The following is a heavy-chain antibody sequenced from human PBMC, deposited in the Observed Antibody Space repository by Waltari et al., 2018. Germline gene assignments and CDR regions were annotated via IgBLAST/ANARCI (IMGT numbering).Heavy chain of an antibody. CDR3: AKEVYYGLDV. CDR2: ISYDGSNK. J-gene: IGHJ6*02. Sequence: QAQLVESGGGVVQPGRSLRLSCAASGFPLSSTGLEWVRQAPGKGLEGVAIISYDGSNKYYADSVKGRFTISRDNSKNTLYLEMNSLRAEDTAVYYCAKEVYYGLDVWGRGTTVTVSS. V-gene: IGHV3-30*18. CDR1: GFPLSSTG.